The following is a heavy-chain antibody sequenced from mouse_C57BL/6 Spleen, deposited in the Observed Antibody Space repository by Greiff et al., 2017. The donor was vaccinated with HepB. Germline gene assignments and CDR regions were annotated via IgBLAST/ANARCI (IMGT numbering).Heavy chain of an antibody. CDR2: ISYDGSN. V-gene: IGHV3-6*01. Sequence: EVQLVESGPGLVKPSQSLSLTCSVTGYSITSGYYWTWIRQFPGNKLEWMGYISYDGSNNYNPSLKNRISITRDTSKNQFFLKLNSVTTEDTATYYCAREEDYGAMDYWGQGTSVTVSS. CDR3: AREEDYGAMDY. J-gene: IGHJ4*01. CDR1: GYSITSGYY. D-gene: IGHD1-2*01.